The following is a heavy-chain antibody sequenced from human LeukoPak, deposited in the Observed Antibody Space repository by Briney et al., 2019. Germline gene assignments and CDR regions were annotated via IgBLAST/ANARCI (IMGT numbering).Heavy chain of an antibody. CDR1: GFTFDDYA. CDR3: AKDTAPRAAELTGPHY. D-gene: IGHD3-9*01. V-gene: IGHV3-9*01. J-gene: IGHJ4*02. CDR2: ISWNSGSI. Sequence: PGGSLRLSCAASGFTFDDYAMHWVRQAPGKGLEWVSGISWNSGSIGYADSVKGRFTISRDNAKNSLYLQMNSLRAEDTALYYCAKDTAPRAAELTGPHYWGQGTLVTVSS.